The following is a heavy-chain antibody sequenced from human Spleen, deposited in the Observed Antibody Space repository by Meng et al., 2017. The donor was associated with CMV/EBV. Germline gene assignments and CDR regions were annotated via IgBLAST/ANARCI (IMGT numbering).Heavy chain of an antibody. V-gene: IGHV5-51*01. CDR1: YSFNNYW. D-gene: IGHD3-10*01. CDR2: IYPGDSDT. J-gene: IGHJ6*02. Sequence: YSFNNYWFGWVRRMPGKGLEWMGIIYPGDSDTIYSPSFQGQVIISADKSISTAYLQWSSLKASDTAMYYCARRLGSGTYRPGLMDVWGQGTTVTVSS. CDR3: ARRLGSGTYRPGLMDV.